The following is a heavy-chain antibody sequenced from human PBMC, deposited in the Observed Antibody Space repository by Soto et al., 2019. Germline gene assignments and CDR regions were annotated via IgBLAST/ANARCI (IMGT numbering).Heavy chain of an antibody. V-gene: IGHV1-69*01. Sequence: QVQLVQSGAEVKKPESSVKVSCKASGGTFSSYAISWVRQAPGQGLEWMGGIIPMFGTPNYAQRFEGRVTITADESTSTAYMELSSLRSEDTAVYYCANLPDVVVARGGSFDSWGQGTLVTVSS. CDR1: GGTFSSYA. CDR2: IIPMFGTP. J-gene: IGHJ4*02. CDR3: ANLPDVVVARGGSFDS. D-gene: IGHD2-2*01.